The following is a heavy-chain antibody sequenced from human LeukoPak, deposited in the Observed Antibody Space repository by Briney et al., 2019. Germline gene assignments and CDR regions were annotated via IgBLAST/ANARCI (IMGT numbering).Heavy chain of an antibody. J-gene: IGHJ5*02. CDR1: GGSMSSASYS. Sequence: PSETLSLTCAVSGGSMSSASYSWSWIRQPPGKGLEWIGYIYYSGSAYYNPSLKSRVTMSVDTSKNQFSLKLSSVTAADTAVYYCARVGMPMVPDHWGPGTLVTVSS. CDR3: ARVGMPMVPDH. V-gene: IGHV4-30-4*07. CDR2: IYYSGSA. D-gene: IGHD3-10*01.